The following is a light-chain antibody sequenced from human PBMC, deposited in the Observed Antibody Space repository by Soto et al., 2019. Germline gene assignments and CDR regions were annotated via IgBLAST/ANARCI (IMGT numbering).Light chain of an antibody. J-gene: IGLJ1*01. CDR3: QVWDSTSDHYV. V-gene: IGLV3-21*02. CDR2: DDR. CDR1: NIGSRS. Sequence: SYELTQPPSVSVAPGQTASISCGGSNIGSRSVHWYQQKPGQAPVLVVYDDRDRPSGIPERFAGSNSGNTATLTISRVEAGDEADYYCQVWDSTSDHYVFGTGTKSPS.